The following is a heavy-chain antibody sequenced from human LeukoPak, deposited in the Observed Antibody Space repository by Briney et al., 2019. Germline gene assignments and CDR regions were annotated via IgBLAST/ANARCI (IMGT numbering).Heavy chain of an antibody. D-gene: IGHD1-26*01. V-gene: IGHV3-43D*03. CDR2: ISWDGGST. CDR1: GFTFDDYA. J-gene: IGHJ6*03. CDR3: AKGGSYHYMDV. Sequence: GGSLRLSCAASGFTFDDYAMHWVRQAPGKGLEWVSLISWDGGSTYYADSVKGRFTISRDNSKNSLYLQMNSLRAEDTASYYCAKGGSYHYMDVWGKGTTVTVSS.